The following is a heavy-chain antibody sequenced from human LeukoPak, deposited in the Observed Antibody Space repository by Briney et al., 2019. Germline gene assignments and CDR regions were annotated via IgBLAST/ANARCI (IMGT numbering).Heavy chain of an antibody. CDR3: GYCSSTSCPYYYYGMDV. J-gene: IGHJ6*02. V-gene: IGHV4-34*01. Sequence: SETLSLTCAVYGGSFSGYYWSWIRQPPGKGLEWIGEINHSGSTNYNPSLKSRVTISVDTSKNQFSLKLSSVTAADTAVYYCGYCSSTSCPYYYYGMDVWGQGTTVTASS. D-gene: IGHD2-2*01. CDR1: GGSFSGYY. CDR2: INHSGST.